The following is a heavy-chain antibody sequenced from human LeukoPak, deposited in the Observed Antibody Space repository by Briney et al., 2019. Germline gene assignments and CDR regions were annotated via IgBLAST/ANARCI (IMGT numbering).Heavy chain of an antibody. J-gene: IGHJ3*02. CDR3: ARASVDDYGDYENAFDI. Sequence: PGGSLRLSCAASRFTFSSYSMNWVRQAPGKGLEWVSSISSSSSYIYYADSVKGRFTISRDNAKNSLYLQMNSLRAEDTAVYYCARASVDDYGDYENAFDIWGQGTMVTVSS. CDR1: RFTFSSYS. D-gene: IGHD4-17*01. V-gene: IGHV3-21*01. CDR2: ISSSSSYI.